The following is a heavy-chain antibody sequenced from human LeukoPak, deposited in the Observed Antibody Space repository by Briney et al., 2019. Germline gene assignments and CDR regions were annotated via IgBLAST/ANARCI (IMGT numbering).Heavy chain of an antibody. Sequence: PSETLSLTCTVSGGPISSYYWSWIRQPAGKGLEWIGRIYSSGSTNFKPSLKSRVTMSVDTSKNQFSLKLSSVTAADTAVYYCAREGAYGSGSYYAFDYWGQGTLVTVSS. CDR3: AREGAYGSGSYYAFDY. V-gene: IGHV4-4*07. J-gene: IGHJ4*02. CDR1: GGPISSYY. CDR2: IYSSGST. D-gene: IGHD3-10*01.